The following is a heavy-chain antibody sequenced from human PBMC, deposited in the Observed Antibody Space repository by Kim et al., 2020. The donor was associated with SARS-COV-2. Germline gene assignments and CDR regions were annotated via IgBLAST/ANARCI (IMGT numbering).Heavy chain of an antibody. V-gene: IGHV3-30*04. CDR3: ARDQQWLVLGALDY. J-gene: IGHJ4*02. Sequence: GGSLRHSCAASGFTFSSYAMHWVRQAPGKGLEWVAVISYDGSNKYYADSVKGRFTISRDNSKNTLYLQMNSLRAEDTAVYYCARDQQWLVLGALDYWGQG. CDR2: ISYDGSNK. D-gene: IGHD6-19*01. CDR1: GFTFSSYA.